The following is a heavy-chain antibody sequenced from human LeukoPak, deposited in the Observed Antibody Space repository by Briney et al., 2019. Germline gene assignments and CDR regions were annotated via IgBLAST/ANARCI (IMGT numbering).Heavy chain of an antibody. CDR3: ARDPYGDYFDY. D-gene: IGHD4-17*01. J-gene: IGHJ4*02. Sequence: PSETLSLTCTVSGGSISSYYWSWIRQPPGKGLEWIGYIYYSGSTNYNPSLKSRVTISVGTSKNQFSLKLSSVTAADTAVYYCARDPYGDYFDYWGQGTLVTVSS. V-gene: IGHV4-59*01. CDR1: GGSISSYY. CDR2: IYYSGST.